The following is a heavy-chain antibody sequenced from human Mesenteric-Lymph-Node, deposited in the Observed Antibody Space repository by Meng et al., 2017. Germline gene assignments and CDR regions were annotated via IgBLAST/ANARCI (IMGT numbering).Heavy chain of an antibody. Sequence: LSCAVSGYSISSGYYWGWIRQPPGKGLEWIGSIYHSGSTYYNPSLKSRVTISVDTSKNQFSLKLSSVTAADTAVYYCARASSPYYDFWSGIRGADYWGQGTLVTVSS. D-gene: IGHD3-3*01. CDR1: GYSISSGYY. CDR3: ARASSPYYDFWSGIRGADY. J-gene: IGHJ4*02. CDR2: IYHSGST. V-gene: IGHV4-38-2*01.